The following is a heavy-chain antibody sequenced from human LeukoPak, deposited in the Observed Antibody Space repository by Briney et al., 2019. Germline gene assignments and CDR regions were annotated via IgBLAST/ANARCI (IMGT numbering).Heavy chain of an antibody. Sequence: ASVKVSCKASGGTFSSYAIGWVRQAPGQGLEWMGGIIPIFGTANYAQKFQGRVTITTDESTSTAYMELSSLRSEDTAVYYCARGKAARPNYYYYYMDVRGKGTTVTVSS. CDR3: ARGKAARPNYYYYYMDV. V-gene: IGHV1-69*05. J-gene: IGHJ6*03. CDR2: IIPIFGTA. D-gene: IGHD6-6*01. CDR1: GGTFSSYA.